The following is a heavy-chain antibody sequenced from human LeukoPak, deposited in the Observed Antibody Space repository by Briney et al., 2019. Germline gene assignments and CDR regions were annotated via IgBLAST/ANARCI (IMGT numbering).Heavy chain of an antibody. Sequence: SETLSLTCTVSGGSISSYYWSWIRQPAGKGLEWIGRIYTSGSTNYNPSLKSRVTMSVDTSKNQFSLKLSSVTAADTAVYYCARRPTRYCSGGSCYPVYAFDIWGQGTMVTVSS. V-gene: IGHV4-4*07. CDR2: IYTSGST. D-gene: IGHD2-15*01. CDR1: GGSISSYY. J-gene: IGHJ3*02. CDR3: ARRPTRYCSGGSCYPVYAFDI.